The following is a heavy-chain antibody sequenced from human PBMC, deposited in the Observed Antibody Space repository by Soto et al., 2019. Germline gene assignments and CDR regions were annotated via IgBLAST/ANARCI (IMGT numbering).Heavy chain of an antibody. CDR1: GGTFSSYA. Sequence: GASVKVSCKASGGTFSSYAISWVRQAPGQGLEWMGGIIPIFGTANYAQKFQGRVTITADESTSTAYMELSSLRSEDTAVYYCARDGCSGGSCYGQHYYYGMDVWGQGTTVTVSS. CDR3: ARDGCSGGSCYGQHYYYGMDV. D-gene: IGHD2-15*01. J-gene: IGHJ6*02. CDR2: IIPIFGTA. V-gene: IGHV1-69*13.